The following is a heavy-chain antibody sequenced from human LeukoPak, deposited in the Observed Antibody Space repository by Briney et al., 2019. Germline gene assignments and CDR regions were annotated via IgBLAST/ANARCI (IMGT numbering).Heavy chain of an antibody. J-gene: IGHJ3*02. CDR3: AKPSAFGATRDAFDI. V-gene: IGHV3-23*01. Sequence: GGSLRLSCAASGFTFSSYAMCVGRQAPGKGLEWVSAISGSGGSTYYAYSVRGRFTISRDNSKNTLYLQMNSLRAEDTAVYYCAKPSAFGATRDAFDIWGQGTMVTVSS. CDR1: GFTFSSYA. D-gene: IGHD3-16*01. CDR2: ISGSGGST.